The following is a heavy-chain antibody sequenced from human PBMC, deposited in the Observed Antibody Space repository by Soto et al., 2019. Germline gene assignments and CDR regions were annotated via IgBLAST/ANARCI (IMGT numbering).Heavy chain of an antibody. V-gene: IGHV1-3*01. Sequence: ASVKVSCKASGYTFTSYAMHWVRQAPGQRLEWMGWINAGNGNTKYSQKFQGRVTITRDTSASTAYMELSSLRSEDTAVYYCARSEVRFGGKTLSVMHYFDDWGQGTLVTVSS. CDR3: ARSEVRFGGKTLSVMHYFDD. CDR2: INAGNGNT. D-gene: IGHD3-3*01. CDR1: GYTFTSYA. J-gene: IGHJ4*02.